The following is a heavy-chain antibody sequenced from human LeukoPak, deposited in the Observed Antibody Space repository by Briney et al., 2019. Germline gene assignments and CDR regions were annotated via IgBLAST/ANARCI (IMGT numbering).Heavy chain of an antibody. CDR2: ISSSGSTI. CDR3: ARRGVLWFGELFYYGMDV. V-gene: IGHV3-11*01. J-gene: IGHJ6*02. Sequence: GGSLRLSCSASGVTFSDYYMSWIRQAPGKGLEWVSYISSSGSTIYYADSVKGRFTISRDNAKNSLYLQMNSLRAEDTAVYYCARRGVLWFGELFYYGMDVWGQGTTVTVSS. D-gene: IGHD3-10*01. CDR1: GVTFSDYY.